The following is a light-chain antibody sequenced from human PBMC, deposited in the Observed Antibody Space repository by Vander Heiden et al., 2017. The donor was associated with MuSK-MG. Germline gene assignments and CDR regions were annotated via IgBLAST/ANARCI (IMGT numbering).Light chain of an antibody. CDR2: SNN. CDR1: ISHVGSWT. J-gene: IGLJ3*02. Sequence: SVLTQPPSASGPPGQRVTITCSGRISHVGSWTVNWYQQVPGMAPKLLIYSNNQRPSGVPDRFSASESGSSAALAISGLQSEDEADYYCASWDDRLNGWVFGGGTKLTVL. V-gene: IGLV1-44*01. CDR3: ASWDDRLNGWV.